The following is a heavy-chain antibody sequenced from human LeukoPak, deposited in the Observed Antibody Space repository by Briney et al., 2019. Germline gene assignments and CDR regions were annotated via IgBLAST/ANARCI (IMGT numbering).Heavy chain of an antibody. CDR1: GLTFSTYG. V-gene: IGHV3-30*02. CDR2: IRYDGTNK. Sequence: PGGSLRLSCAASGLTFSTYGIHWVRQAPGKGLEWVAFIRYDGTNKWYANSVKGRFTISRDNSKNMLYLQMNSLRAEDTAVYHCAKDRDYGDYPSAYYYYMDVWGKGTTVTVSS. J-gene: IGHJ6*03. CDR3: AKDRDYGDYPSAYYYYMDV. D-gene: IGHD4-17*01.